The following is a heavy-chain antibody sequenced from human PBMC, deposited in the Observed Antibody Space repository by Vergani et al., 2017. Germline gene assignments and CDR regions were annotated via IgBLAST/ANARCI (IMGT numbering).Heavy chain of an antibody. Sequence: QVQLQQWGAGVVKPSGTLSLTCAVFGESFSSFYWSWIRQPPGKGLEWIGEINNDGHTNYNPSLESRVTGSRDTAKNKFSLNLMSVTAAETAMYYCAVRPRVNLVGGGIVTKRTFDYWSQGSLVTVSS. CDR3: AVRPRVNLVGGGIVTKRTFDY. V-gene: IGHV4-34*02. CDR2: INNDGHT. J-gene: IGHJ4*02. CDR1: GESFSSFY. D-gene: IGHD3-10*01.